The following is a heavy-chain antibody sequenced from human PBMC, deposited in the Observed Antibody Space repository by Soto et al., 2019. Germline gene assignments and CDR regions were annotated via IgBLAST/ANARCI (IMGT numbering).Heavy chain of an antibody. CDR3: ARLKRDGHNFSPLYY. CDR1: GYSFTSYW. CDR2: IYPGDSDP. Sequence: GASMKISCQGSGYSFTSYWIGWVSQMPGKGLEWMGIIYPGDSDPRYSPSFQGQVTISADKSISTAYLQWSSLKASDTAMYYCARLKRDGHNFSPLYYWGQGTLVTVSS. J-gene: IGHJ4*02. D-gene: IGHD3-16*02. V-gene: IGHV5-51*01.